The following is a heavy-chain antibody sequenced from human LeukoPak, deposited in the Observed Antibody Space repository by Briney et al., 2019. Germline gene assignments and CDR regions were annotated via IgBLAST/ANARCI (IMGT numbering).Heavy chain of an antibody. J-gene: IGHJ3*02. V-gene: IGHV3-30*03. Sequence: GESLKISCTASGFNFNYAWMSLVRQSPGKGLDWVSVVSFDGSKKYYADSVKGRFTISRDNSKNTLYLQMNSLRAEDTAVYCCARDSSTTVTGAFDMWGQGTRVSVSS. D-gene: IGHD4-17*01. CDR3: ARDSSTTVTGAFDM. CDR1: GFNFNYAW. CDR2: VSFDGSKK.